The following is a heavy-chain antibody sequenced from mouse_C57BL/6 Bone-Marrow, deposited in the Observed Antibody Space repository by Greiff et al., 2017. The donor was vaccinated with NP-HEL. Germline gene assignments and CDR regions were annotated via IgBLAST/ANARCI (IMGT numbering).Heavy chain of an antibody. CDR2: INPNNGGT. D-gene: IGHD1-1*01. CDR3: ARIYYYGSSYYFDY. J-gene: IGHJ2*01. V-gene: IGHV1-18*01. CDR1: GYTFTDYN. Sequence: EVQLQQSGPELVKPGASVKIPCKASGYTFTDYNMDWVKQSHGKSLEWIGDINPNNGGTIYNQKFKGKATLTVDKSSSTAYMELRSLTSEDTAVYYCARIYYYGSSYYFDYWGKGTTLTVSS.